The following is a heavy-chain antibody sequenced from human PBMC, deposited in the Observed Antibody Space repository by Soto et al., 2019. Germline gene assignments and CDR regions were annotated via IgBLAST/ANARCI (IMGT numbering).Heavy chain of an antibody. CDR1: GGSFSGYY. D-gene: IGHD3-16*02. CDR3: ARGGATYYDYIWGSYRPFDY. CDR2: INHSGST. V-gene: IGHV4-34*01. J-gene: IGHJ4*02. Sequence: QVQLQQWGAGLLKPSETLSLTCAVYGGSFSGYYWSWIRQPPGKGLEWIGEINHSGSTNYNPSLKSRFTISVDTSKNQFSLKLSAVTAADTAVYYCARGGATYYDYIWGSYRPFDYWGQGTLVTVSS.